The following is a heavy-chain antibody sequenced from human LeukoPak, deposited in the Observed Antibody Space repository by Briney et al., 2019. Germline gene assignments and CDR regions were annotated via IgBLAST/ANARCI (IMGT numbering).Heavy chain of an antibody. V-gene: IGHV3-33*08. CDR1: GFTFSYYG. J-gene: IGHJ1*01. CDR3: ARDFAAYGSGIFQH. D-gene: IGHD6-19*01. Sequence: PGRSLRLSCAASGFTFSYYGMHWVRQAPGKGLEWVAFIWYDGSDNYYAESVKGRFTISRDNSKNTLYLQMNSLRAEDTAAYYCARDFAAYGSGIFQHWGQGTLVTVSS. CDR2: IWYDGSDN.